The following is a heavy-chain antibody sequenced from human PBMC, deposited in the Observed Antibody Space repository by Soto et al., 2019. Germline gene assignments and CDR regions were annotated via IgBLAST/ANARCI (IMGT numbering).Heavy chain of an antibody. Sequence: KASETLSLTCTVSGGSINNSYWTWIRQPPGKGLEWIGYIYFAGTTDYNTSLKSRVAISIDRSKSQFSLKLASVTAADTAVYYCAVGIWGSYLFDYWGQGTPVTVSS. CDR3: AVGIWGSYLFDY. CDR2: IYFAGTT. V-gene: IGHV4-59*01. J-gene: IGHJ4*02. D-gene: IGHD3-16*02. CDR1: GGSINNSY.